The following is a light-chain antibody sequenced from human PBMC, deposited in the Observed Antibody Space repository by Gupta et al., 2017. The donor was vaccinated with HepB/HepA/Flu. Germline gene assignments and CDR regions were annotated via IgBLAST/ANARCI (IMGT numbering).Light chain of an antibody. CDR2: SAS. V-gene: IGKV1-39*01. CDR1: QSIRDY. Sequence: DIQLTQSPSSLSASVGDRVTITCRASQSIRDYLNWYQQKPGQAPKLLIYSASSVQSGVPSRFSGDGSGTDFTLTISGRQPEDFATYYCQQSDRAPPFTFGHGTKVEIK. J-gene: IGKJ3*01. CDR3: QQSDRAPPFT.